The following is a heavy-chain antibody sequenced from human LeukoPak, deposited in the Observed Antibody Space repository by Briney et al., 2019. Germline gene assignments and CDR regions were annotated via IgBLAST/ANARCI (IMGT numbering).Heavy chain of an antibody. CDR1: GGSFSSYY. Sequence: SETLSLTCTVSGGSFSSYYWSWIRQPAGKGLEWIGRIYTSGSTNYNPSLKSRVTMSVDTSKNQFSLKLSSVTAADTAVYYCARLYGSGSSLYFDYWGQGTLVTVSS. D-gene: IGHD3-10*01. CDR2: IYTSGST. J-gene: IGHJ4*02. CDR3: ARLYGSGSSLYFDY. V-gene: IGHV4-4*07.